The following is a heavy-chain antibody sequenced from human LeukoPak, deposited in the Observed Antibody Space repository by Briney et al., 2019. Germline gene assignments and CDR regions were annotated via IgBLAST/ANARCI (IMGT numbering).Heavy chain of an antibody. J-gene: IGHJ4*02. CDR3: AHRHNYYASGSYYFDY. Sequence: SGPTLVNPTQTLTLTCTLSGFSLTTSGVGVGWIRQPPGKALEWLAHIYWDDDKRYSPSLKSRLTITKDTSKNEVVLTMTNVDPVDTATYYCAHRHNYYASGSYYFDYWGQGTLVTVSS. V-gene: IGHV2-5*02. CDR2: IYWDDDK. CDR1: GFSLTTSGVG. D-gene: IGHD3-10*01.